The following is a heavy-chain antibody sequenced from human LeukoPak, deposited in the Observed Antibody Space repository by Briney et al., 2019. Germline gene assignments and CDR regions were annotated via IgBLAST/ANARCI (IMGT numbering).Heavy chain of an antibody. Sequence: ASVKVSCKASGYTFTRYGIYWVRQAPAQGLEWMGWISGYNGNTKYAQKFQGRVSVTTDTSTSTAYMELRSLRSDDTAVYYCARAEGVVVAAHIDVWGKGTTVIVSS. J-gene: IGHJ6*03. CDR2: ISGYNGNT. V-gene: IGHV1-18*01. D-gene: IGHD2-15*01. CDR3: ARAEGVVVAAHIDV. CDR1: GYTFTRYG.